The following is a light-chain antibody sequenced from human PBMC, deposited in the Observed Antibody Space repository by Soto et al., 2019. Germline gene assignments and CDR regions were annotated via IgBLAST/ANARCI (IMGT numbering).Light chain of an antibody. CDR1: SSDVGGYNY. CDR3: SSYTSSSTKV. J-gene: IGLJ1*01. CDR2: DVS. Sequence: QSVLTQPASVSGSPGQSITISCTGTSSDVGGYNYVSWYQQHPGKAPKLMNYDVSNRPSGVSNRFSGSKSGNTASLTISGLQAEDEADYYCSSYTSSSTKVFGTGTKVTV. V-gene: IGLV2-14*01.